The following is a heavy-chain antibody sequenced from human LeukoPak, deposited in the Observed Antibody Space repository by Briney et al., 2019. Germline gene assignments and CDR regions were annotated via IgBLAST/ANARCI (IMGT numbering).Heavy chain of an antibody. CDR2: INHSGST. D-gene: IGHD5-18*01. CDR3: ARQDSPYNWFDP. J-gene: IGHJ5*02. V-gene: IGHV4-34*01. Sequence: SETLSLTCVVYGGSFSGYYWSWIRQPPGKGLEWIGEINHSGSTNYNPSLKSRVTISVDTSKNQFSLKLSSVTAADTAVYYCARQDSPYNWFDPWGQGTLVTVSS. CDR1: GGSFSGYY.